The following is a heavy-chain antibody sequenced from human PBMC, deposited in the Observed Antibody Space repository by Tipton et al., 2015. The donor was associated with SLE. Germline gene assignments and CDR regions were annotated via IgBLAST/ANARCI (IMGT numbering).Heavy chain of an antibody. CDR1: GGSFSGYY. CDR2: INHSGST. J-gene: IGHJ4*02. V-gene: IGHV4-34*01. D-gene: IGHD3-22*01. Sequence: TLSLTCAVYGGSFSGYYWSWIRQSPGKGLEWIGEINHSGSTNYNPSLKSRVIISVDTSKKQFSLKLSSVTAADTAVYYCARDPSAGSGYYRGVDYWGQGSLVTVAS. CDR3: ARDPSAGSGYYRGVDY.